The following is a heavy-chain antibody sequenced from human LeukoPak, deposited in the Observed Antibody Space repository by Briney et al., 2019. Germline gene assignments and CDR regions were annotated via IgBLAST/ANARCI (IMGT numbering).Heavy chain of an antibody. CDR1: TFTFSTYT. CDR2: ISYDGNNK. CDR3: ARGHLGYDRAGDY. J-gene: IGHJ4*02. D-gene: IGHD5-12*01. Sequence: PGGALRLSCVASTFTFSTYTMHWVRQTPGKGLEWVAVISYDGNNKYYADSVKGRFIISRDNSKNTLYLQLNNLRTEDSAVYYCARGHLGYDRAGDYWGQGTLVTVSS. V-gene: IGHV3-30-3*01.